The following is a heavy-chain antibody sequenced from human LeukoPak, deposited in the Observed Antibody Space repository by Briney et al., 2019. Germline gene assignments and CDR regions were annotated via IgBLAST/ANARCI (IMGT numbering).Heavy chain of an antibody. J-gene: IGHJ4*02. CDR2: INHSGST. CDR3: ARLRRQLVLKYFDY. CDR1: GGSFSGYY. V-gene: IGHV4-34*01. D-gene: IGHD6-6*01. Sequence: SETLSLTCAVYGGSFSGYYWSWIRQPPGKGLEWIGEINHSGSTNYNPSLKSRVTISVDTSKNQFSLKLSSVTAADTAVYYCARLRRQLVLKYFDYWGQGTLVTVSS.